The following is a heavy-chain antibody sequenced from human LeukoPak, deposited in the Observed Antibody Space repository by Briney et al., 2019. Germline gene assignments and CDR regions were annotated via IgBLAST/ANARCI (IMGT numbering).Heavy chain of an antibody. D-gene: IGHD1-26*01. CDR3: ARQVAATYFSDY. V-gene: IGHV5-51*01. CDR1: GYSFTNYW. CDR2: IYPDDSDT. Sequence: EYLRSSSNGSGYSFTNYWIGLVRQIPVKGLTWMAIIYPDDSDTRYSPSFQGQVTISADKSTSTAYLQWSSLKASDNAMYYCARQVAATYFSDYWGQGTLVTISS. J-gene: IGHJ4*02.